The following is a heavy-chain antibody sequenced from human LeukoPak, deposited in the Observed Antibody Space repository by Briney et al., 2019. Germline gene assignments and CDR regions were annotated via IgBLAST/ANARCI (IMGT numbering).Heavy chain of an antibody. Sequence: SETPSLTCTVSSGSISSSSYYWGCIRQRPGKGLECIGSIYYSRCTYYNPSRKSLITISVDTSKNQFSLKLSSVTAAETAVYYCARRGGRGGGLATGYYYGMVVWGQGTTVTVSS. V-gene: IGHV4-39*01. D-gene: IGHD2-15*01. CDR1: SGSISSSSYY. J-gene: IGHJ6*02. CDR3: ARRGGRGGGLATGYYYGMVV. CDR2: IYYSRCT.